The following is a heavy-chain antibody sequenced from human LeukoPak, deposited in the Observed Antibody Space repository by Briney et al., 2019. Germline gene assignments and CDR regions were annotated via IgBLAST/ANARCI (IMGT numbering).Heavy chain of an antibody. CDR3: AREYYGLMTGYYMDV. D-gene: IGHD3-9*01. CDR1: GFSFRSYW. CDR2: IGSDGRTT. Sequence: GGSLRLSCEASGFSFRSYWMHWVRQAPGMGLVCVSRIGSDGRTTNYVDSVKGRFTVSRDNAKNMLYLQMNTLRADDTAVYYCAREYYGLMTGYYMDVWGKGTTVTVSS. J-gene: IGHJ6*03. V-gene: IGHV3-74*01.